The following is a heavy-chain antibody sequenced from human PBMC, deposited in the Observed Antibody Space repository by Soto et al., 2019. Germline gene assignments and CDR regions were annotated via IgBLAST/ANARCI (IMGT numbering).Heavy chain of an antibody. CDR2: ISSNGGST. J-gene: IGHJ4*02. D-gene: IGHD3-22*01. CDR1: GFTFSSYA. V-gene: IGHV3-64D*08. Sequence: PGGSLRLSCSASGFTFSSYAMHWVRQAPGKGLEYVSAISSNGGSTYYADSVKGRFTISRDNSKNTLYLQMSSLRAEDTAVYYCVKAPFRYYDSSGPLSYRGQRTPVTVSS. CDR3: VKAPFRYYDSSGPLSY.